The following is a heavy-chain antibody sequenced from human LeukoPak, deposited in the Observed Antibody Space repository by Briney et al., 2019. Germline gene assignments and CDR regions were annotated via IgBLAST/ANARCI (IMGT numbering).Heavy chain of an antibody. V-gene: IGHV4-39*07. Sequence: SETLSLTCTVSGGSVSISSYYWGWIRQPPGKGLEWIGSTYYSGSTYYNPSLKSRVTISVDTSNNQSSLKLSSVTAADTAVYYCARYHSGYDDYWGQGTLVTVSS. CDR2: TYYSGST. J-gene: IGHJ4*02. D-gene: IGHD5-12*01. CDR1: GGSVSISSYY. CDR3: ARYHSGYDDY.